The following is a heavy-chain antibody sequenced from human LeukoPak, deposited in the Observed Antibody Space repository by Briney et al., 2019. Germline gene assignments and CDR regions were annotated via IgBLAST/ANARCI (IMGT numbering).Heavy chain of an antibody. Sequence: ASVKVSCKASGYIFTGYYMHWVRQAPGQGLEWMGWINPNSGNTGYAQKFQGRVTITRNTSISTAYMELSSLRSEDTAVYYCARGRVMKYQLPFYYYYYYMDVWGKGTTVTVSS. V-gene: IGHV1-8*03. CDR3: ARGRVMKYQLPFYYYYYYMDV. CDR1: GYIFTGYY. CDR2: INPNSGNT. J-gene: IGHJ6*03. D-gene: IGHD2-2*01.